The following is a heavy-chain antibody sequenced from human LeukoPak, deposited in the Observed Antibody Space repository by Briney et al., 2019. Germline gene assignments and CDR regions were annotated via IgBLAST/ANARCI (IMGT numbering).Heavy chain of an antibody. CDR3: ARSPDDAFDI. J-gene: IGHJ3*02. Sequence: SETLSLTCTVSDGSISSSTYYWTWIRQHPGKGLEWIAYIYHTGTTYYNPSLKSRINISVDTSKNQFSLKLSSVTAADTAVYYCARSPDDAFDIWGQGTMVTVSS. V-gene: IGHV4-31*03. CDR2: IYHTGTT. CDR1: DGSISSSTYY.